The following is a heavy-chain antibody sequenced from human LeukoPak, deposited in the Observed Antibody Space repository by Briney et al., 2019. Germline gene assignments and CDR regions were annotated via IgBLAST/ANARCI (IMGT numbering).Heavy chain of an antibody. D-gene: IGHD1-20*01. V-gene: IGHV3-21*01. J-gene: IGHJ4*02. CDR3: ASSYNWNPHYFDY. Sequence: PGGSLRLSCAASGFTFSSYSMNWVRQAPGKGLEWVSSISSSSSYIYYADSVKGRFTISRDNAKNSLYLQMNSLRAEDTAVYYCASSYNWNPHYFDYWGQGTLVTVSS. CDR2: ISSSSSYI. CDR1: GFTFSSYS.